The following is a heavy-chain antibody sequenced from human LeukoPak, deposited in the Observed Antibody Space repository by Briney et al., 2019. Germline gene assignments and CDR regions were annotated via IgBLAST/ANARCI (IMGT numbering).Heavy chain of an antibody. CDR1: GYTFTSYD. D-gene: IGHD2-2*01. V-gene: IGHV1-8*03. J-gene: IGHJ4*02. Sequence: GASVKVSCKASGYTFTSYDINWVRQATGQGLEWMGWMNPNSGNTGYAQKFQGRVTITRNTSISTAYMELSSLRSEDTAVYYCARIGYCSSTSRNLEARGYSSSGPRDFDYWGQGTLVTVSS. CDR2: MNPNSGNT. CDR3: ARIGYCSSTSRNLEARGYSSSGPRDFDY.